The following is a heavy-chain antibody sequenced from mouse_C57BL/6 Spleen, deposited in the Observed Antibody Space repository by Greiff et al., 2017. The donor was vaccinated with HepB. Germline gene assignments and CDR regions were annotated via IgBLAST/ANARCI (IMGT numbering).Heavy chain of an antibody. CDR2: IWSGGST. CDR1: GFSLTSYG. V-gene: IGHV2-2*01. CDR3: ARWLLREGYYAMDY. Sequence: VKLVESGPGLVQPSQSLSITCTVSGFSLTSYGVHWVRQSPGKGLEWLGVIWSGGSTDYNAAFISRLSISKDNSKSQVFFKMNSLQADDTAIYYCARWLLREGYYAMDYWGQGTSVTVSS. J-gene: IGHJ4*01. D-gene: IGHD2-3*01.